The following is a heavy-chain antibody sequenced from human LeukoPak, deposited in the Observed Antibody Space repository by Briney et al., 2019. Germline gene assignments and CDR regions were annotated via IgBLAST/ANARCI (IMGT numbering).Heavy chain of an antibody. CDR1: GFTFSSYA. V-gene: IGHV3-23*01. J-gene: IGHJ4*02. D-gene: IGHD5-18*01. CDR3: AKVTGYSYGPGTDY. Sequence: HPGGSLRLSCAASGFTFSSYAMSWVRQAPGKGLEWVSAISGSGGSTYYADSVKGRFTISRDNSKNTLYLQMNSLRAEDTAVYYCAKVTGYSYGPGTDYWGQGTLVTVSS. CDR2: ISGSGGST.